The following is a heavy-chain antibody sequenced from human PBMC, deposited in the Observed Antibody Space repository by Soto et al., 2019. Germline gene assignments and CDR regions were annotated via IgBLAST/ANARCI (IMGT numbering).Heavy chain of an antibody. Sequence: RGESLKISCKGSGYSSTNYWITWVRQMPGKGLEWMGRIDPGDSYINYNPSLQGHVSISFDKSISTVYLQWSSLKASDTAIYYCARRSEYGAYDGGMDVWGQGTTVTVSS. CDR3: ARRSEYGAYDGGMDV. J-gene: IGHJ6*02. CDR2: IDPGDSYI. V-gene: IGHV5-10-1*01. D-gene: IGHD5-12*01. CDR1: GYSSTNYW.